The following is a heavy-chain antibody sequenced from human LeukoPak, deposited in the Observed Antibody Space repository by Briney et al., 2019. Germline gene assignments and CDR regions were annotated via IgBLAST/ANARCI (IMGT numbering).Heavy chain of an antibody. Sequence: ASVKVSCKASGYTFTGYYMHWVRQAPGQGLEWMGWINPNSGGTNYAQKFQGRVTMTRDTSISTAYMELSRLRSDDTAVYYCVRVPGYCSSTSCYPDYWGQGTLVTVSS. CDR1: GYTFTGYY. CDR2: INPNSGGT. V-gene: IGHV1-2*02. D-gene: IGHD2-2*03. CDR3: VRVPGYCSSTSCYPDY. J-gene: IGHJ4*02.